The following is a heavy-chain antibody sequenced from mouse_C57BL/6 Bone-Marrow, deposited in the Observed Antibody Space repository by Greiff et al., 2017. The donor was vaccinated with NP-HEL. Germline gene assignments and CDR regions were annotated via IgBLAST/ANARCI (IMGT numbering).Heavy chain of an antibody. V-gene: IGHV1-59*01. CDR3: ARNTHYYYGSSLDY. Sequence: QVQLQQPGAELVRPGTSVKLSCKASGYTFTSYWMHWVKQRPGQGLEWIGVIDPSDSYTNYNQKFKGKATLTVDTSSSTAYMQLSSLTSDDSAVYICARNTHYYYGSSLDYWGQGTTLTVSS. CDR2: IDPSDSYT. J-gene: IGHJ2*01. D-gene: IGHD1-1*01. CDR1: GYTFTSYW.